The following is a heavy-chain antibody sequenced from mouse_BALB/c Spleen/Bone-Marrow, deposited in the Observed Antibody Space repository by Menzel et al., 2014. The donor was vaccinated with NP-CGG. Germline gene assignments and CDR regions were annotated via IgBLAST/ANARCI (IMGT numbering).Heavy chain of an antibody. J-gene: IGHJ3*01. Sequence: EVQLVESGGGLVQPGGSRKLSCAASGFTFSNFGMHWVRQAPEKGLEWVAYISSGSSTIYYADTVKGRFTISRDNPKSTLFLQMTSLRSEDTAMYYCARSPWFAYWGQGTLVTVSA. CDR1: GFTFSNFG. CDR3: ARSPWFAY. V-gene: IGHV5-17*02. CDR2: ISSGSSTI.